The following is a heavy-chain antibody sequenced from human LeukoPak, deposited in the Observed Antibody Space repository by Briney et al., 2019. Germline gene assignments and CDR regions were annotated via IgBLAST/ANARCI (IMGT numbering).Heavy chain of an antibody. V-gene: IGHV4-34*01. CDR1: GGSFSGYY. CDR2: IDHSGST. J-gene: IGHJ4*02. D-gene: IGHD1-26*01. CDR3: ARGANSGSYYLNY. Sequence: SETLSPTCAVYGGSFSGYYWSWIRQPPGKGLEWIGEIDHSGSTNYNPSLKSRVTISFETSKNQFSLKLSSVTAADTAVYYCARGANSGSYYLNYWGRGTLVTVSS.